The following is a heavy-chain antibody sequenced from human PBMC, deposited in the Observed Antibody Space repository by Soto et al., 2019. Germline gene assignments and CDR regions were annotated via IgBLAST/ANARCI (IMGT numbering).Heavy chain of an antibody. V-gene: IGHV3-23*01. CDR3: EKDAARTNGWYYFDY. J-gene: IGHJ4*02. CDR2: MSNSGDLT. CDR1: GFSFRTYA. D-gene: IGHD6-19*01. Sequence: GSLRLTGAASGFSFRTYAMDWVRQAPGKGLEWVSVMSNSGDLTYYADSVKGRFTISRDNSENTLYLQMSSLRAEDAAIYYCEKDAARTNGWYYFDYWGQGALVTVSS.